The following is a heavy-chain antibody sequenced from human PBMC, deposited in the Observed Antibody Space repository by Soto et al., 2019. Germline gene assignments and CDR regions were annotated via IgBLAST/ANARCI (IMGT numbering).Heavy chain of an antibody. CDR1: GFPLSTYG. V-gene: IGHV3-23*01. Sequence: VALRLSCAASGFPLSTYGMTWVRQAPGKGLEWVSAITGTGGNTYYVDSVKGRFTSSRDNSKNMLYLQVNSLRVEDTAVYYCARIRGYWFGLDVWGQGTTVTVYS. CDR2: ITGTGGNT. D-gene: IGHD2-8*02. CDR3: ARIRGYWFGLDV. J-gene: IGHJ6*02.